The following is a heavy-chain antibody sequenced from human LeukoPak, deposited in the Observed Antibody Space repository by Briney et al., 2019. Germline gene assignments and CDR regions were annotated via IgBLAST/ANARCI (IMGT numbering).Heavy chain of an antibody. CDR3: AREGIP. CDR1: GFTFSSYA. V-gene: IGHV3-30-3*01. J-gene: IGHJ5*02. Sequence: PGGSLRLSCAASGFTFSSYAMHWVRQAPGKGLEWVAVISYDGSNKYYADSVKGRFTISRDNAKNSLYLQMNSLRAEDTAVYYCAREGIPWGQGTLVTVSS. CDR2: ISYDGSNK.